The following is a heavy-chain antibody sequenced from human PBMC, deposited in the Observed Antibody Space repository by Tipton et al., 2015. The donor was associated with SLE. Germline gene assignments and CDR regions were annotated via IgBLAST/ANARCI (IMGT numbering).Heavy chain of an antibody. J-gene: IGHJ4*02. Sequence: SLRLSCTVSGFTFSDHWMDWVRQAPGKGLEWVANINQDGSQKYYVDSVKGRFTISRDNAKNSLYLQMNSLRAEDTAVYYCSESLNNWGQGTLVTVSS. V-gene: IGHV3-7*01. CDR1: GFTFSDHW. CDR2: INQDGSQK. CDR3: SESLNN. D-gene: IGHD2/OR15-2a*01.